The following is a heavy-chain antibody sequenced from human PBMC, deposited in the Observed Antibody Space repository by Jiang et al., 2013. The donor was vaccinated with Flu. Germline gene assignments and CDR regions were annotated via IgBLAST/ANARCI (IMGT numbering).Heavy chain of an antibody. D-gene: IGHD5/OR15-5a*01. CDR2: IYYSGTT. J-gene: IGHJ4*01. V-gene: IGHV4-39*07. CDR3: ARDRDIVSRGGMDY. CDR1: GSISSSTDY. Sequence: GPGLVKPSETLSLTCSGSISSSTDYWGWIRQPPGKGLEWIGSIYYSGTTYYNPSLKSRASISVDPSKNQFSLRLSSVTAADTAVYYCARDRDIVSRGGMDYWG.